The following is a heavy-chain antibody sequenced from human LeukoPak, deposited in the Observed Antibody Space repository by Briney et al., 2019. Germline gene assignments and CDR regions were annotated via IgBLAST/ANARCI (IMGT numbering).Heavy chain of an antibody. J-gene: IGHJ4*02. V-gene: IGHV3-23*01. CDR1: GFTFSNYA. CDR2: ISGSGGST. CDR3: TKGTIWLPFDY. D-gene: IGHD5-18*01. Sequence: GGSLRLSCAASGFTFSNYAMSWARQAPGKGLERVSAISGSGGSTYYADSVKDRFTISRDNSKNTLYLQMNSLRAEDTAVYYCTKGTIWLPFDYWGQGTLVTVSS.